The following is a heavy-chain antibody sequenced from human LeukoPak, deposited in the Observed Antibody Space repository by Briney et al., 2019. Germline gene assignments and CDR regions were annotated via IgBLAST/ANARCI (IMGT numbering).Heavy chain of an antibody. CDR3: ARDFRGHFYYYYGLDV. Sequence: PGGSLRLSCAVSGITVSDNYLSWVRQAPGKGLEWVSVIYGDGSTYYADSVKGRFTISRDNSKNTLYLQMNSLRAEDTAVYYCARDFRGHFYYYYGLDVWGQGTTVTVSS. V-gene: IGHV3-66*01. J-gene: IGHJ6*02. CDR1: GITVSDNY. D-gene: IGHD3-10*01. CDR2: IYGDGST.